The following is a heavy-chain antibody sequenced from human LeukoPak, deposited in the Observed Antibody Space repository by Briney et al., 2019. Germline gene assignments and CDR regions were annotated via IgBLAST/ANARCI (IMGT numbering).Heavy chain of an antibody. J-gene: IGHJ6*02. V-gene: IGHV3-7*01. CDR3: ARGEVGYGQDSYYYYGMDV. CDR1: GFTFSRAW. D-gene: IGHD5-12*01. CDR2: IKEDGSQK. Sequence: PGGSLRLSCAASGFTFSRAWMTWVRQAPGKGLEWVANIKEDGSQKNYVDSVKGRFTISRDNAKNSLHLQMNSLRAEDTAVYFCARGEVGYGQDSYYYYGMDVWGQGTTVTVSS.